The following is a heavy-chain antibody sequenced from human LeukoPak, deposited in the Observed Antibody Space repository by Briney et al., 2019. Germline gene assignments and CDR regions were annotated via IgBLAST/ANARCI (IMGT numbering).Heavy chain of an antibody. CDR3: AGSVVVVAATPGWFDP. V-gene: IGHV4-34*01. D-gene: IGHD2-15*01. CDR1: GGSFSGYY. CDR2: INHSGST. J-gene: IGHJ5*02. Sequence: SETLSLTCAVYGGSFSGYYWSWIRQPPGKGLEWIGEINHSGSTNYNPSHKSRVTISVDTSKNQFSLKLSSVTAADTAVYYCAGSVVVVAATPGWFDPWGQGTLVTVSS.